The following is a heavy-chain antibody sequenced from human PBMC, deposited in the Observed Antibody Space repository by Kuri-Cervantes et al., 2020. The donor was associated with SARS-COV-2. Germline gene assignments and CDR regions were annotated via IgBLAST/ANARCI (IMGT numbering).Heavy chain of an antibody. J-gene: IGHJ6*03. Sequence: GESLKISCAASGFTFSSYSMNWVRQAPGKGLEWVSSISSSSSYIYYADSVKGRFTISRDNAKNSPYLQMNSLRAEDTAVYYCARTFMGYYYYMDVWGKGTTVTVSS. CDR2: ISSSSSYI. CDR1: GFTFSSYS. V-gene: IGHV3-21*01. D-gene: IGHD3-3*02. CDR3: ARTFMGYYYYMDV.